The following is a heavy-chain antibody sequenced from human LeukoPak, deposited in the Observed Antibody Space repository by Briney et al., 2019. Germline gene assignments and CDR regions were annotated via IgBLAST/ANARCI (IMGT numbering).Heavy chain of an antibody. CDR3: ARRLGSGSYPFDY. D-gene: IGHD3-10*02. CDR2: ISSSSSYI. V-gene: IGHV3-21*01. J-gene: IGHJ4*02. Sequence: GGSLRLSCAASGFTFSSYWMHWVRQAPGKGLEWVSSISSSSSYIYYADSVKGRFTISRDNAKNSLYLQMNSLRAEDTAVYYCARRLGSGSYPFDYWGQGTLVTVSS. CDR1: GFTFSSYW.